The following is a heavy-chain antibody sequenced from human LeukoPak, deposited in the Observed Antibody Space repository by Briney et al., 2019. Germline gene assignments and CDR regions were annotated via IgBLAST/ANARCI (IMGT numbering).Heavy chain of an antibody. CDR2: ISYDGSNK. CDR3: SRETARIAAAGYFDY. D-gene: IGHD6-13*01. CDR1: GFTFSSYA. J-gene: IGHJ4*02. Sequence: GRSLRLSCAASGFTFSSYAMHWVRQAPGKGLEWVAVISYDGSNKYYADSVKGRFTISRDNSKNTLYLQMNSLRVEDTAVYYCSRETARIAAAGYFDYWGQGTLVTVSS. V-gene: IGHV3-30-3*01.